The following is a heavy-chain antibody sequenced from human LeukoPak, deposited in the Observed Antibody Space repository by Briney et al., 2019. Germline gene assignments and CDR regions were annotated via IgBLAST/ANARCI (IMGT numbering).Heavy chain of an antibody. J-gene: IGHJ4*02. CDR2: INGDGSIT. Sequence: GGSLRLSCAASGFTFSPYWMHWVRQVPGKGRVWVARINGDGSITTYADSVKGRFTISRDNAKNALYLQMNSLRAEDTAVYYCTRDREQEPTYDYWGQGALVTVSS. CDR3: TRDREQEPTYDY. D-gene: IGHD6-13*01. V-gene: IGHV3-74*01. CDR1: GFTFSPYW.